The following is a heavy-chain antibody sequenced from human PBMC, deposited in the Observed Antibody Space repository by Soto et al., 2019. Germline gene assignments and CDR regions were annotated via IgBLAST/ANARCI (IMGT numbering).Heavy chain of an antibody. Sequence: EVQLLESGGGLVQPGGSLRLSCAASGFTFSSYAMSWVRQAPGKGLEWVSAISGSGGSTYYADSVKGRFTISRDNSKNTLYLQMNSLRAEDTAVYYCAKDIGGPLMITFGGVIALYFDYWGQGTLVTVSS. J-gene: IGHJ4*02. CDR3: AKDIGGPLMITFGGVIALYFDY. V-gene: IGHV3-23*01. CDR2: ISGSGGST. D-gene: IGHD3-16*02. CDR1: GFTFSSYA.